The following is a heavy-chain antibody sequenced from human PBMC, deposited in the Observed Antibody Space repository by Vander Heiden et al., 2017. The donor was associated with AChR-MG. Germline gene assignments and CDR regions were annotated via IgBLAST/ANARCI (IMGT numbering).Heavy chain of an antibody. J-gene: IGHJ3*02. CDR1: GYTFTSYD. D-gene: IGHD6-6*01. V-gene: IGHV1-8*01. CDR3: ASPRDSSSDHDAFDI. CDR2: MNPNSGNT. Sequence: VQLVQSGAEVKKPGASVKVSCKASGYTFTSYDINWVRQATGQGLEWMGWMNPNSGNTGYAQKVQGRVTMTRNTSISTAYMELSSLRSEDTAVYYCASPRDSSSDHDAFDIWGQGTMVTVSS.